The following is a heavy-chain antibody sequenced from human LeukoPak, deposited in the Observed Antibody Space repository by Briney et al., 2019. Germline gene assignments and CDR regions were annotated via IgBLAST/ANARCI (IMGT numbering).Heavy chain of an antibody. Sequence: GGSLRLSCAASGFTFSSYAMSWVRQAPGKGLEWVSAISGSGGSTYYADSVEGRFTISRDNSKNTLYLQMNSLRAEDTAVYYCAKTTSSSWYGIFDYWGQGTLVTVSS. D-gene: IGHD6-13*01. CDR1: GFTFSSYA. J-gene: IGHJ4*02. CDR2: ISGSGGST. V-gene: IGHV3-23*01. CDR3: AKTTSSSWYGIFDY.